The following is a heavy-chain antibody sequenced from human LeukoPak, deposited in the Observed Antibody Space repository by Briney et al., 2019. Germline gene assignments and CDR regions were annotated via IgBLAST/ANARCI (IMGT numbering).Heavy chain of an antibody. D-gene: IGHD1-26*01. J-gene: IGHJ4*02. Sequence: ASVKVSCKASGYTFTSYDINWVRQATGQGLEWMGWMNPNSGNTGYAQKFQGRVTITTDESTSTAYMELSSLRSEDTAVYYCASIAGGAATEYYFDYWGQGTLVTVSS. CDR3: ASIAGGAATEYYFDY. V-gene: IGHV1-8*01. CDR2: MNPNSGNT. CDR1: GYTFTSYD.